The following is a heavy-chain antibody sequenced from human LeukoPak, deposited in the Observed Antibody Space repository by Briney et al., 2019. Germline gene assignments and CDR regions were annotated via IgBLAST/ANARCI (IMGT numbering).Heavy chain of an antibody. D-gene: IGHD2-2*01. CDR1: GYTFTSYG. CDR3: AREPLGYCSSTSCYGAQYNWFDP. Sequence: ASVKVSCKASGYTFTSYGISWVRQAPGQGLEWMGWINPNSGDTNYAQKFQGRVTMTRDTSISTAYMELSRLRSDDTAVYYCAREPLGYCSSTSCYGAQYNWFDPWGQGTLVTVSS. J-gene: IGHJ5*02. CDR2: INPNSGDT. V-gene: IGHV1-2*02.